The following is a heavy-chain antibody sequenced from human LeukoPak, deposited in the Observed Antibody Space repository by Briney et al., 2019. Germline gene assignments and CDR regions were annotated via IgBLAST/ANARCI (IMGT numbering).Heavy chain of an antibody. CDR3: AADLPSYDFWSGRS. CDR1: GFTFTSSA. Sequence: SVKVSCKASGFTFTSSAMQWVRQARGQRLEWIGWIIVGSGNTNYAQKFQERVTITRDMSTSTAYMELSSLRSEDTAVYYCAADLPSYDFWSGRSWGQGTLVTVSS. V-gene: IGHV1-58*02. D-gene: IGHD3-3*01. CDR2: IIVGSGNT. J-gene: IGHJ5*02.